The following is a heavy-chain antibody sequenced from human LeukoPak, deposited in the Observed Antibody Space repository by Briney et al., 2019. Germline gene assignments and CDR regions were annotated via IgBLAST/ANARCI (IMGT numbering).Heavy chain of an antibody. J-gene: IGHJ4*02. D-gene: IGHD3-16*01. CDR3: ARALLGEFPNYFDY. Sequence: PSETLSLTCTVSGGSISSYYWSWIRQPPGKGLEWIGYISYGGRTNYNPSLQSRVTISVDTSKTQFSLNLDSVTAADTAVYYCARALLGEFPNYFDYRGQGTLVTVSS. CDR1: GGSISSYY. CDR2: ISYGGRT. V-gene: IGHV4-59*08.